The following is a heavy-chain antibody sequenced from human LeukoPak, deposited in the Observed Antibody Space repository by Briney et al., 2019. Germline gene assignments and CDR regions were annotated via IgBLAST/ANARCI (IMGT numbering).Heavy chain of an antibody. D-gene: IGHD3-22*01. Sequence: PGGSLRLSCAASGFTFSSYAMSWVRQAPGKGLEWVSAISDSGTSTYYADSVKGRFTISRDNSMNTLYLQMNSLTAEDTAVYYCAKELYYYDTSGYYYGRGPFDYWGQGTLVTVSS. CDR3: AKELYYYDTSGYYYGRGPFDY. V-gene: IGHV3-23*01. CDR1: GFTFSSYA. J-gene: IGHJ4*02. CDR2: ISDSGTST.